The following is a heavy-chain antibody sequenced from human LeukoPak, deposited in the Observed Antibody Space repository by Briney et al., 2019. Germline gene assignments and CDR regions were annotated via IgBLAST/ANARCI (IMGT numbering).Heavy chain of an antibody. Sequence: GGSLRLSCAASGFTFSSYAMSWVRQAPGKGLEWVANIKQDGSEKYYVDSVKGRFTISRDNAKNSLYLQMNSLRAEDTAVYYCASIAAAGRYWYFDLWGRGTLVTVSS. D-gene: IGHD6-13*01. CDR2: IKQDGSEK. CDR3: ASIAAAGRYWYFDL. V-gene: IGHV3-7*01. CDR1: GFTFSSYA. J-gene: IGHJ2*01.